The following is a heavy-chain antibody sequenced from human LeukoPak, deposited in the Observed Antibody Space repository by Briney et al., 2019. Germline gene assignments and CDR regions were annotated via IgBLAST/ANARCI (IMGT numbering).Heavy chain of an antibody. CDR1: GGSISSSSYY. Sequence: PSETLSLTCTVSGGSISSSSYYWGWIRQPPGKGLEWIGSIYYSGSTYYNPSLKSRVTVSVDTSKNQFSLKLSSVTAADTAVYYCARWGYYDFWSGYYGGHFIYDYYMDVWGKGTTVTVSS. J-gene: IGHJ6*03. CDR2: IYYSGST. D-gene: IGHD3-3*01. V-gene: IGHV4-39*07. CDR3: ARWGYYDFWSGYYGGHFIYDYYMDV.